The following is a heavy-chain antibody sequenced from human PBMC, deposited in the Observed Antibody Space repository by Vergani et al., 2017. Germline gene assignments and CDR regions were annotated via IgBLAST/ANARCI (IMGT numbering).Heavy chain of an antibody. D-gene: IGHD2-2*01. Sequence: QVQLQESGPGLVKPSETLSLTCTVSNDSVSNTFYYWGWIRQTPGKGLEWIGSIYYSGSTYYNPSLKSRVTISVDTSKNQFSLKLSSVTAADTAVYYCARAISVVPAAKSSWFDHWGQGTLVTVSS. J-gene: IGHJ5*02. CDR3: ARAISVVPAAKSSWFDH. CDR2: IYYSGST. CDR1: NDSVSNTFYY. V-gene: IGHV4-39*07.